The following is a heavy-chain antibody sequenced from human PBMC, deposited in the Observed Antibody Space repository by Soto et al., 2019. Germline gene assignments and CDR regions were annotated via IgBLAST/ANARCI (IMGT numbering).Heavy chain of an antibody. Sequence: GGSLRLSCAASGFTFSSYAMSWVRQAPGKGLEWVSAISGSGGSTYYADSVKGRFTISRDNSKNTLYLQMNSLRAEDTAVYYCAKSWSHSSGRQTDYWGQAALVTVYS. CDR3: AKSWSHSSGRQTDY. D-gene: IGHD6-19*01. J-gene: IGHJ4*02. V-gene: IGHV3-23*01. CDR1: GFTFSSYA. CDR2: ISGSGGST.